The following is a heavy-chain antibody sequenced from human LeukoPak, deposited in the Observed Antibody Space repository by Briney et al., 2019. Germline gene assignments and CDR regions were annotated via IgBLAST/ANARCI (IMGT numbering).Heavy chain of an antibody. J-gene: IGHJ3*02. V-gene: IGHV4-59*01. CDR3: ARGHFLYYYDSSGYYLPTHDAFDI. Sequence: SETLSLTCTVSGDSITNYYWSWIRQPPGKGLEWIGYIYYSGSTNYNPSLKSRVTISVDTSKNQFSLKLSSVTAADTAVYYCARGHFLYYYDSSGYYLPTHDAFDIWGQGTMVTVSS. CDR1: GDSITNYY. D-gene: IGHD3-22*01. CDR2: IYYSGST.